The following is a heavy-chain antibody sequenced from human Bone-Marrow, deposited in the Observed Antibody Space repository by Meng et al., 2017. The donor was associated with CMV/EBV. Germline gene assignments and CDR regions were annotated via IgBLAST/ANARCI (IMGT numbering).Heavy chain of an antibody. CDR2: IYYSGSI. V-gene: IGHV4-59*01. CDR1: GGSISSYY. J-gene: IGHJ6*02. Sequence: SETLSLTCTVSGGSISSYYWSWIRQPPGKGLEWIGYIYYSGSINYNPSLKSRVTISVDTSKNQFSLKLSSVTAADTAVYYCARVGAHYYYYGMDVWGQGTTVTVSS. CDR3: ARVGAHYYYYGMDV. D-gene: IGHD1-26*01.